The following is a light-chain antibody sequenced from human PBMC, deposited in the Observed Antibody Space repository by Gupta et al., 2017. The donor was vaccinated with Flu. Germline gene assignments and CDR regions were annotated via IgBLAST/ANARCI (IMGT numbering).Light chain of an antibody. CDR1: SGSIAAGY. CDR2: ENS. CDR3: QSFDSNTEHVI. V-gene: IGLV6-57*01. Sequence: NFMLTQPHPVSESPGKTVTIACTRSSGSIAAGYVQWYQERPGSSPTTVIFENSQRPSGVPGRFSGSIDSASNSASLTISGVKSEDEAVYYCQSFDSNTEHVIFGGGTRLTVL. J-gene: IGLJ2*01.